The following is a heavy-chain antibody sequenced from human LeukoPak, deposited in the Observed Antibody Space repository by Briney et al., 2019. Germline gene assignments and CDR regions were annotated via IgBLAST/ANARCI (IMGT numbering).Heavy chain of an antibody. CDR3: VGDYYDSSGYYYPALFDY. V-gene: IGHV4-4*07. CDR1: GGSISSYY. D-gene: IGHD3-22*01. J-gene: IGHJ4*02. CDR2: IYTSGST. Sequence: SETLSLTCTVSGGSISSYYWSWIRQPAGKGLEWIGRIYTSGSTNYNPSLKSRVTMSVDTSKNQFSLKLSSVTAADTAVYYCVGDYYDSSGYYYPALFDYWGQGTLVTVSS.